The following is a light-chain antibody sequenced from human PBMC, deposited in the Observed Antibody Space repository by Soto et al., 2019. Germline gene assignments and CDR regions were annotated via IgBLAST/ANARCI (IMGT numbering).Light chain of an antibody. CDR1: SSNIGAGYD. V-gene: IGLV1-40*01. CDR2: GSS. J-gene: IGLJ2*01. Sequence: QSVLTQPPSVSGAPGQRVTISCTGSSSNIGAGYDVHWYQQLPGTAPKLPIYGSSNRPSGVPDRFSGSKSGTSASLAITGLQAEDEADYYCQSYDSSLSGVVFGGGTKVTVL. CDR3: QSYDSSLSGVV.